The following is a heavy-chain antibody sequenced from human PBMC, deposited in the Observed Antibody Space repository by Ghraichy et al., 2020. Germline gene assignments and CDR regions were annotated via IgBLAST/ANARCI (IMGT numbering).Heavy chain of an antibody. CDR3: STSPRADRGNY. D-gene: IGHD3-10*01. V-gene: IGHV3-74*01. J-gene: IGHJ4*02. CDR2: IKTDGSTT. CDR1: GLTFSSYW. Sequence: GESLNISCAASGLTFSSYWMHWVHQAPGKGLEWVSHIKTDGSTTNYADSVMGRFTISRDNAKNTLYLQMNSLRADDTAVYYCSTSPRADRGNYWGQGTLVTVSS.